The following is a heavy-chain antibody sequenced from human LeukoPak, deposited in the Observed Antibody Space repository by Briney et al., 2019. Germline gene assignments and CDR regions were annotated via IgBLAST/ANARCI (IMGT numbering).Heavy chain of an antibody. CDR1: GYSISSGYY. CDR2: IYHSGIT. D-gene: IGHD3-10*01. Sequence: SETLSLTCIVSGYSISSGYYWGWIRQPPGKGLEWIGNIYHSGITYYNLYNPSLKSRVTISVDTSKNQFSLKLSSVTAADTAVYYCAREGKITMVRGVIRYYYMDVWGKGTTVTISS. J-gene: IGHJ6*03. CDR3: AREGKITMVRGVIRYYYMDV. V-gene: IGHV4-38-2*02.